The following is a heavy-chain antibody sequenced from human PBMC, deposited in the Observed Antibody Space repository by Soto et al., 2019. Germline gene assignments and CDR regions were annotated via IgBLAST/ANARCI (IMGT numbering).Heavy chain of an antibody. J-gene: IGHJ5*02. V-gene: IGHV3-23*01. CDR1: GFTFSSYA. D-gene: IGHD3-3*01. CDR3: AIDITIFGVPPTNDWFDP. CDR2: ISGSGGST. Sequence: EVQLLESGGGLVQPGGSLRLSCAASGFTFSSYAMSWVRQAPGKGLEWVSAISGSGGSTYYADSVKGRFTISRDNSKNTLYLQMNSLRAEDTAVYYCAIDITIFGVPPTNDWFDPWGQGTLVTVSS.